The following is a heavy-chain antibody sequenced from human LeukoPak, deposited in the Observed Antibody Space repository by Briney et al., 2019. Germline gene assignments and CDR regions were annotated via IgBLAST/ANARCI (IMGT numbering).Heavy chain of an antibody. CDR2: ISAYNGNT. D-gene: IGHD1-26*01. CDR1: GYTFTSYG. V-gene: IGHV1-18*01. J-gene: IGHJ4*02. CDR3: AGDEGYSGSYYGFVGGKYYFDY. Sequence: PWASVKVSCKASGYTFTSYGISWVRQAPGQGLEWMGWISAYNGNTNYAQKLQGRVTMTTDTSTSTAYMELRSLRSDDTAVYYCAGDEGYSGSYYGFVGGKYYFDYWGQGTLVTVSS.